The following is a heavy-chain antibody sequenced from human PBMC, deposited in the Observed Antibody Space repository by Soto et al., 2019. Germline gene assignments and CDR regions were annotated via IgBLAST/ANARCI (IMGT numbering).Heavy chain of an antibody. CDR1: GFTFSSYA. CDR2: ISGSGGST. D-gene: IGHD3-22*01. J-gene: IGHJ4*02. Sequence: GGSLRLSCAASGFTFSSYAMSWVRQAPGKGLEWVSAISGSGGSTYYADSVKGRFTISRDNSKNTLYLQMNSLRAEDTAVYYCAKGRYYYDSSGYYRSPTLFDYWGQGTLVTVSS. V-gene: IGHV3-23*01. CDR3: AKGRYYYDSSGYYRSPTLFDY.